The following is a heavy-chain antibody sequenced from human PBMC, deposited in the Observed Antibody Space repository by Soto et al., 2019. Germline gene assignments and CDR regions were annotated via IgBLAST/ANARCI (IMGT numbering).Heavy chain of an antibody. D-gene: IGHD2-2*01. CDR1: GFTFSSYA. CDR2: ISYDGSNK. J-gene: IGHJ5*02. CDR3: ARDLLGYCSSTSCYCSNWFDP. Sequence: QVQLVESGGGVVQPGRSLRLSCAASGFTFSSYAMHWVRQAPGKGLEWVAVISYDGSNKYYADSVKGRFTISRDNSKNTLYLQMNSLRAEDTAVYYCARDLLGYCSSTSCYCSNWFDPWGQGTLVTVSS. V-gene: IGHV3-30-3*01.